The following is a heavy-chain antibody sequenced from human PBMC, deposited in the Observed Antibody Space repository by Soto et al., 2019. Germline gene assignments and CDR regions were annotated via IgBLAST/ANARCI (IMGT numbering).Heavy chain of an antibody. J-gene: IGHJ4*02. Sequence: QVQWVQSGTELKKPGSSVKVSCKASGDTFSGYPINWVRQAPGEGLEWMGRIIPAFGTTNDAQRFEGRVTFTADESTYTAYMELRGLVSEDTAVYYCARDGGFGEFKYWGPGTLVTVSS. CDR3: ARDGGFGEFKY. CDR1: GDTFSGYP. CDR2: IIPAFGTT. D-gene: IGHD3-10*01. V-gene: IGHV1-69*15.